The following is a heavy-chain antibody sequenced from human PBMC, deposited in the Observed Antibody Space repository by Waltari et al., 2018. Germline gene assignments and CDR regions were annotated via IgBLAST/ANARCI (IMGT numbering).Heavy chain of an antibody. V-gene: IGHV1-45*02. CDR2: ITPFNGNT. CDR3: ASSRPYYYYYMDV. Sequence: QMQLVQSGAEVKKTGSSVQVSCKASGYTFTYRYLHWVRQAPGQALEWMGWITPFNGNTNYAQKFQDRVTITRDRSMSTAYMELSSLRSEDTAMYYCASSRPYYYYYMDVWGKGTTVTVSS. J-gene: IGHJ6*03. CDR1: GYTFTYRY.